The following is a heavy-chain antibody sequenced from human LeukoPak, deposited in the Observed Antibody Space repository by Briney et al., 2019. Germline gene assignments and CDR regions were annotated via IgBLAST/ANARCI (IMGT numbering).Heavy chain of an antibody. D-gene: IGHD2-2*01. Sequence: GGSLRLSCAASGFTFSDYYMSWIRQAPGKRLERPSYISSSSSYTNYADSVKGRFTISRDNAKNSLYLQMNSLRAEDTAVYYCASFPYCSSTSCSSPWGQGTLVTVSS. CDR2: ISSSSSYT. CDR3: ASFPYCSSTSCSSP. V-gene: IGHV3-11*03. J-gene: IGHJ5*02. CDR1: GFTFSDYY.